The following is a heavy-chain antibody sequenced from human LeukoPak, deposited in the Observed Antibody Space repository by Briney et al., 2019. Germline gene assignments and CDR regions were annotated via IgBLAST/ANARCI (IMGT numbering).Heavy chain of an antibody. CDR2: IYYSGST. CDR1: GVSITSYY. J-gene: IGHJ4*02. CDR3: ARATYGDY. V-gene: IGHV4-59*01. D-gene: IGHD3-10*01. Sequence: SETLSLTCTVSGVSITSYYWSWIRQPPGKGLEWIGYIYYSGSTNYNPSLKSRVTISVDTSKNQFSLTPSSVTAADTAVYYCARATYGDYWGQGTLVTVSS.